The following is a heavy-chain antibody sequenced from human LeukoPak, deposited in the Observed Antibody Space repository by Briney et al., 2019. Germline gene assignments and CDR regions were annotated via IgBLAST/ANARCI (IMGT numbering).Heavy chain of an antibody. CDR2: IRGSGGST. D-gene: IGHD5-18*01. J-gene: IGHJ4*01. CDR1: GFTFSSYA. V-gene: IGHV3-23*01. Sequence: GGSLRLSCAASGFTFSSYAMSWVRQAPGKGLEWVSAIRGSGGSTYYADSVKGRFTISRDNSKNTLYLQMNSLRAEDTAVYYWGKGGYSYGYGYYWGQGTLVTVSS. CDR3: GKGGYSYGYGYY.